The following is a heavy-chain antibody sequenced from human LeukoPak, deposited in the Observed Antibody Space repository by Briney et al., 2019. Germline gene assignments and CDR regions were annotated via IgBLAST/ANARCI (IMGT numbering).Heavy chain of an antibody. J-gene: IGHJ5*02. CDR1: GYSFTSYW. CDR2: IYPGDSDT. CDR3: ARRGYCSSTSCSSWFDP. Sequence: GESLKISCKGSGYSFTSYWIGWVRQMPGKGLEWMEIIYPGDSDTRYSPSFQGQVTISADKSISTAYLQWSSLKASDTAMYYCARRGYCSSTSCSSWFDPWGQGTLVTVSS. D-gene: IGHD2-2*01. V-gene: IGHV5-51*01.